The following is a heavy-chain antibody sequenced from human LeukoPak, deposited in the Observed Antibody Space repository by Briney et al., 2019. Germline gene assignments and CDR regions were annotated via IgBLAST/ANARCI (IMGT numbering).Heavy chain of an antibody. CDR1: GGPISGDH. V-gene: IGHV4-4*07. CDR2: IYTGRGTT. Sequence: PSETLSLTCSVSGGPISGDHGSWIRQPAGGGLEWIGRIYTGRGTTNYNPSLKRRVTIAADTSKNQVSLILSSVAAADTAVYYCARDQGRRGVPVSSISAGIFNWFDPWGQGTLVTVSS. J-gene: IGHJ5*02. D-gene: IGHD6-25*01. CDR3: ARDQGRRGVPVSSISAGIFNWFDP.